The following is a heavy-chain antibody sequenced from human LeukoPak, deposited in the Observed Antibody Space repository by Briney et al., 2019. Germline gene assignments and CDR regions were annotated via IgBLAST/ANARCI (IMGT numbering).Heavy chain of an antibody. CDR2: ISSSSSYI. Sequence: GGSLRLSCAASGFTFSSYSMNWVRQAPGKGLEWVSSISSSSSYIYYADSVKGRFTISRDNAKNSLYLQMNSLRAEDTAVYYCARGGWKVEAAAGFDYWGQGTLVTASS. CDR3: ARGGWKVEAAAGFDY. J-gene: IGHJ4*02. V-gene: IGHV3-21*01. CDR1: GFTFSSYS. D-gene: IGHD6-13*01.